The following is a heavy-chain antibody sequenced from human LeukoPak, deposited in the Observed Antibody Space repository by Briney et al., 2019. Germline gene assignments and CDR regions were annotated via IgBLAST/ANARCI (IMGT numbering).Heavy chain of an antibody. CDR2: ISSSGSTI. CDR1: GFTFSSYE. CDR3: ARGGAYCGGDCMDV. V-gene: IGHV3-48*03. Sequence: GGSLRLSCAASGFTFSSYEMNWVRQAPGKGLEWVSYISSSGSTIYYADSVKGRFTISRDNAKNSLYLQMNSLRAEDTAVYYCARGGAYCGGDCMDVWGQGTTVTVPS. J-gene: IGHJ6*02. D-gene: IGHD2-21*02.